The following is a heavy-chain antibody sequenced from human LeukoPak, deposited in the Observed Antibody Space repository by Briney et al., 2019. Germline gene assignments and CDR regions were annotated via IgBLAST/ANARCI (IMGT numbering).Heavy chain of an antibody. V-gene: IGHV4-39*01. J-gene: IGHJ3*02. Sequence: SETLSLTCTVSGGSISSSGYYWGWIRQPPGKGLVWIGSIYYSGSTYYNPSRKSRVTFSVDTSKNQSSLKLSSVTAADTAVYYCARLLSSDGYKGAFDIWGQGTMVTVSS. CDR2: IYYSGST. D-gene: IGHD6-19*01. CDR1: GGSISSSGYY. CDR3: ARLLSSDGYKGAFDI.